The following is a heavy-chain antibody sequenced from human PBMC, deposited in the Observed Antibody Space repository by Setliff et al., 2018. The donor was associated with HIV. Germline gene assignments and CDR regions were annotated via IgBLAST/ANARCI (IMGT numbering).Heavy chain of an antibody. CDR2: MNPNSGVS. CDR3: ARGKGVGGVIITGGLDV. V-gene: IGHV1-8*01. Sequence: ASVKVSCKPSGHTFTNYDIHWMRRATGQGLEWMGWMNPNSGVSGYALKFHDRVTMTRDTSITTAYMELSSLTSEDTAVYYCARGKGVGGVIITGGLDVWGQGTTVTSP. CDR1: GHTFTNYD. J-gene: IGHJ6*02. D-gene: IGHD3-10*01.